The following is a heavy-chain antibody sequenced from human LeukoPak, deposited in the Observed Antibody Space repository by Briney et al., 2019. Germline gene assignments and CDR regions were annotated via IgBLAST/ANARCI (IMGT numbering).Heavy chain of an antibody. CDR2: ISGSGGST. CDR3: AKRPLGIEDYTYFDY. V-gene: IGHV3-23*01. J-gene: IGHJ4*02. CDR1: DSPLGSMP. D-gene: IGHD1-26*01. Sequence: VGSLRHSPAQSLDSPLGSMPRAGSHAPGKGLEYGSAISGSGGSTDYADSVKGRFSISRDNSKNTLYLQMNSLRAEDTAVYYCAKRPLGIEDYTYFDYWGQGTLVTVSS.